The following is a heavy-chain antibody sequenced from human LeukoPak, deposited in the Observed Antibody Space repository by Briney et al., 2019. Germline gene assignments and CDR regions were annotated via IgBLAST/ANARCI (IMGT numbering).Heavy chain of an antibody. V-gene: IGHV4-59*01. Sequence: SETLSLTCTVSGGSISTYYWNWIRQSPGEGLEWIGYIYYSGSTSYNPSLKSRVTISVDTSKIQFSLKLTSVTAADTAVYYCARGRTAVALTGAFDIWGQGTMVSVSS. CDR1: GGSISTYY. CDR2: IYYSGST. CDR3: ARGRTAVALTGAFDI. D-gene: IGHD6-19*01. J-gene: IGHJ3*02.